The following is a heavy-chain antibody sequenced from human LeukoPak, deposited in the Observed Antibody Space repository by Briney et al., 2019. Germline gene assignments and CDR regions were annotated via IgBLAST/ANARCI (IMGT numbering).Heavy chain of an antibody. J-gene: IGHJ5*02. D-gene: IGHD3-10*01. CDR1: GGSFSGYY. V-gene: IGHV4-34*01. CDR3: ACYYGSGSDRHWFDP. Sequence: SSETLSLTCAVYGGSFSGYYWSWIRQPPGKGLEWIGEINHSGSTNYNPSLKSRVTISVDTSKNQFSLKLSSVTAADTAAYYCACYYGSGSDRHWFDPWGQGTLVTVSS. CDR2: INHSGST.